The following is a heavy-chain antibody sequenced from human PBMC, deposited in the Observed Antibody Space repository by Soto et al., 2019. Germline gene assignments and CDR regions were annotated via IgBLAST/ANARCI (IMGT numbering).Heavy chain of an antibody. CDR1: GGSISSGGYY. J-gene: IGHJ5*02. CDR3: ARDRYDYGDYNWFDP. Sequence: QVQLQESGPGLVKPSQTLSLTCTVSGGSISSGGYYWIWIRQHPGKGLEWIGYIYYSGSTYYNPSLKSRFTISVDTSKNQFSLKLSSVTAADTAVYYCARDRYDYGDYNWFDPWGQGTLVTVSS. CDR2: IYYSGST. D-gene: IGHD4-17*01. V-gene: IGHV4-31*03.